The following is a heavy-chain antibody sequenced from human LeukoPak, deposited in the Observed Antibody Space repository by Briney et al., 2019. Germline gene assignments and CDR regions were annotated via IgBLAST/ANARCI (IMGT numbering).Heavy chain of an antibody. CDR3: ARSGYYYDSSYMDV. D-gene: IGHD3-22*01. Sequence: GGSLRLSCAASGFTFSTYWMIWVRQAPGKGLEWVANIKRDRSEKYYVESVKGRFTISRDNAKNSLYLQMSSLRAEDTAVYYCARSGYYYDSSYMDVWGKGTTVTVAS. CDR1: GFTFSTYW. J-gene: IGHJ6*03. V-gene: IGHV3-7*01. CDR2: IKRDRSEK.